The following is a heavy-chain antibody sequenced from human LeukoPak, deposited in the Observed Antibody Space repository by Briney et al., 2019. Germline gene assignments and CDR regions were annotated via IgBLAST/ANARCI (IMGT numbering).Heavy chain of an antibody. V-gene: IGHV3-9*03. Sequence: GRSLRLSCAASGFTFDDYAMHWVRQAPGKGLEWVSGISWNSGSIGYADSVKGRFTISRDNAKNSLYLQMNSLRAEDMALYYCAKDNSAGEGYFQHWGQGTLVTVSS. CDR2: ISWNSGSI. CDR1: GFTFDDYA. D-gene: IGHD6-13*01. CDR3: AKDNSAGEGYFQH. J-gene: IGHJ1*01.